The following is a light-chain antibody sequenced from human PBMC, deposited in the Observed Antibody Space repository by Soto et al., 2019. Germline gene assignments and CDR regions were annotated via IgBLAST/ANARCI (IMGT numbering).Light chain of an antibody. Sequence: DIQMTQSPSTLSVSVGDRFTITCLASQSISSWLAWYQQKPGKAPKLLIYDASSLESGVPSRFSGSGSGTDFTLTISSLHPEDFATYYCQESFSTLWGTCGQGTKVDIK. CDR3: QESFSTLWGT. CDR2: DAS. J-gene: IGKJ1*01. CDR1: QSISSW. V-gene: IGKV1-5*01.